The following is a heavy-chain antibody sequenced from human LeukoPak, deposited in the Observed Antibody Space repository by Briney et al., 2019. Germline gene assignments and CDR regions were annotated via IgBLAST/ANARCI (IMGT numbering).Heavy chain of an antibody. CDR1: RYSLSNYY. CDR3: ARRIEVGGSFDY. D-gene: IGHD3-16*01. Sequence: ASLKVSCKASRYSLSNYYMHWVRQAPGQGLEWLGIINCSGGTTNYAQKFQGRVTLTRDTSTSTVYMELSNLRSDDTAVSYCARRIEVGGSFDYWGQGTLVIVSS. V-gene: IGHV1-46*01. CDR2: INCSGGTT. J-gene: IGHJ4*02.